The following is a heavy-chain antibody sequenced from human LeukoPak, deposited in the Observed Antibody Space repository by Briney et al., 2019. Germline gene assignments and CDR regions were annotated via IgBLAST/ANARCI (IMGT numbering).Heavy chain of an antibody. Sequence: ASVKVSCKASGGSFSGYAINWVRQAPGQGPEWMGGIISIVGTANYAQKFQGRVTITADESTSTAYMELSSLRSEDTAVYYCAREAVYSYGGLHFDYWGQGTLVTVSS. V-gene: IGHV1-69*13. J-gene: IGHJ4*02. D-gene: IGHD5-18*01. CDR1: GGSFSGYA. CDR3: AREAVYSYGGLHFDY. CDR2: IISIVGTA.